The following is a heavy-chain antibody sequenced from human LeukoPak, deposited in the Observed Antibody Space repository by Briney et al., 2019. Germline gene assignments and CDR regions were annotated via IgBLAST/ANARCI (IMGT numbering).Heavy chain of an antibody. Sequence: QTGGSLRLSCTASGFIFDTHTLTWVRQAPGKGLEWVASISGSGDSTNYGDSVKGRFTISRDNSKNTLYLQMNSLRAEDTAVYYCAKDQLRYYDSSGYYRLWGQGALVTVSS. D-gene: IGHD3-22*01. CDR2: ISGSGDST. CDR3: AKDQLRYYDSSGYYRL. CDR1: GFIFDTHT. J-gene: IGHJ4*02. V-gene: IGHV3-23*01.